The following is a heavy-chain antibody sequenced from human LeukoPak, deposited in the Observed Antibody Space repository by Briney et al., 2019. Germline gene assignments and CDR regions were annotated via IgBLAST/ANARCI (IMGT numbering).Heavy chain of an antibody. CDR2: ISSSSSTI. J-gene: IGHJ4*02. Sequence: GGSLRLSCAASGFTFSSYSMNWVRQAPGKGLEWVSYISSSSSTIYYADSVKGRLTISRDNAKNSLYLQMNSLGAEDTAVYYCARGDRIVVVPAVHFDYWGQGTLVTVSS. CDR3: ARGDRIVVVPAVHFDY. CDR1: GFTFSSYS. D-gene: IGHD2-2*01. V-gene: IGHV3-48*01.